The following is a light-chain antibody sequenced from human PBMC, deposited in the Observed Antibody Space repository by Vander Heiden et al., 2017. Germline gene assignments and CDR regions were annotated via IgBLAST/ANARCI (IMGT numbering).Light chain of an antibody. CDR3: QQYNNYSPT. J-gene: IGKJ1*01. Sequence: DIQMNPSPSTLSASVGDRVTVTCRASQTISSWLAWYQQKPGKAPKLLIYKASSLESGVPSRFSGSGSGTEFTLTISSLQPDYFATYYCQQYNNYSPTFGQGTKVEIK. V-gene: IGKV1-5*03. CDR1: QTISSW. CDR2: KAS.